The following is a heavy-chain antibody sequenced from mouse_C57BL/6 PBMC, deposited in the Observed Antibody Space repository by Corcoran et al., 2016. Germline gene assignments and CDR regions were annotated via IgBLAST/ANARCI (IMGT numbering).Heavy chain of an antibody. CDR2: INTYSGVP. CDR1: GYTFTNYG. Sequence: QIQLVQSGPELKKPGETVKISCKASGYTFTNYGMNWVKQAPGKGLKWMGWINTYSGVPTYADDFKGRFAFSFETSASTAYLQINNLKNEDTATYFCARRYYGSSYYFDYWGKGTTLTVYS. J-gene: IGHJ2*01. D-gene: IGHD1-1*01. V-gene: IGHV9-3*01. CDR3: ARRYYGSSYYFDY.